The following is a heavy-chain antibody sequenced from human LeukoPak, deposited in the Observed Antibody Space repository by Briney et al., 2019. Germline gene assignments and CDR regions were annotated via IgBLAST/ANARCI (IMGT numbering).Heavy chain of an antibody. J-gene: IGHJ4*02. V-gene: IGHV3-30*18. CDR3: AKGSNYYDSSGYYR. CDR2: ISYDRSNK. D-gene: IGHD3-22*01. Sequence: GGSLRLSCAASGFTFSSYGMHWVRQAPGKGLEWVAVISYDRSNKYYADSVKGRFTISRDNSKNTLYLQMNSLRAGDTAVYYCAKGSNYYDSSGYYRWGQGTLVTVSS. CDR1: GFTFSSYG.